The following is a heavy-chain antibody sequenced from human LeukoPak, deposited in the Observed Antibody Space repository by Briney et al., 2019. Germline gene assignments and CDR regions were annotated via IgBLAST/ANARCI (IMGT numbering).Heavy chain of an antibody. CDR1: GGSISSGSYY. J-gene: IGHJ4*02. CDR3: ASGIDY. Sequence: SQTLSLTCTVSGGSISSGSYYWSWIRQPAGKGLEWIGRIYTSGSTNYNPSLKSRVTISVDTSKNQLSLKLSSVTAADTAVYSCASGIDYWGQETLVTVSS. CDR2: IYTSGST. D-gene: IGHD1-26*01. V-gene: IGHV4-61*02.